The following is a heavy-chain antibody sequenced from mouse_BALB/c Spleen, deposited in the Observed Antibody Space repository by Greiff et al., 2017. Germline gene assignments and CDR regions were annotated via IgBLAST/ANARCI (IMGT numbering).Heavy chain of an antibody. Sequence: EVMLVESGGGLVKPGGSLKLSCAASGFAFSSYDMSWVRQTPEKRLEWVAYISSGGGSTYYPDTVKGRFTISRDNAKNTLYLQMSSLKSEDTAMYYCARHEEYGSWFAYWGQGTLVTVSA. CDR3: ARHEEYGSWFAY. D-gene: IGHD2-10*02. V-gene: IGHV5-12-1*01. CDR1: GFAFSSYD. J-gene: IGHJ3*01. CDR2: ISSGGGST.